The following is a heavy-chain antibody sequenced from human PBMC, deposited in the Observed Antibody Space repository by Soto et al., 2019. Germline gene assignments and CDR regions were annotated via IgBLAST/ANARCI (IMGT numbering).Heavy chain of an antibody. V-gene: IGHV3-30*18. CDR3: AKDTAMTH. D-gene: IGHD5-18*01. Sequence: VQLVESGGGLVQPGGSLRLSCAASGFTFSSYGMHWVRQAPGKGLEWVAVISYDGSNKYYADSVKGRFTISRDNSKNTLYLQMNSLRAEDTAVYYCAKDTAMTHWGQGTLVTVSS. J-gene: IGHJ4*02. CDR2: ISYDGSNK. CDR1: GFTFSSYG.